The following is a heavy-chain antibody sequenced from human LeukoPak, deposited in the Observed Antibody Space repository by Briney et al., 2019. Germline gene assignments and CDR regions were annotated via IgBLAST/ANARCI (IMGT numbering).Heavy chain of an antibody. CDR2: IWYDGSNK. V-gene: IGHV3-33*01. CDR1: GFTFSSYG. Sequence: PGRSLRLSCAASGFTFSSYGMHWVRQAPGKGLEWVAVIWYDGSNKYYADSVKGRFTISRDNSKNTLYLQMNSQRAEDTAVYYCARPSPQLELEYYYGMDVWGQGTTVTVSS. CDR3: ARPSPQLELEYYYGMDV. D-gene: IGHD1-7*01. J-gene: IGHJ6*02.